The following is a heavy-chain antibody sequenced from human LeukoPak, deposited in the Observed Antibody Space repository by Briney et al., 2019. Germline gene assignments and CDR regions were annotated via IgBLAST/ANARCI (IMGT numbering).Heavy chain of an antibody. CDR3: AREGSRSDDAFDI. CDR1: GGSISSYY. D-gene: IGHD3-22*01. J-gene: IGHJ3*02. CDR2: IYYSGST. V-gene: IGHV4-59*01. Sequence: SETLSLTCTVSGGSISSYYWSWIRQPPGKGLEWIGYIYYSGSTNYNPSLKSRVTISVDTSKNQFSLKLSSVTAADTAVYYCAREGSRSDDAFDIWGQGTMVTVSS.